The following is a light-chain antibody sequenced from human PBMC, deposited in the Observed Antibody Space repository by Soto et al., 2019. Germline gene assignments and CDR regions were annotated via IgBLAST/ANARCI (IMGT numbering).Light chain of an antibody. CDR3: AAWDDSLNASYV. Sequence: QPVLTQPPSASGTPGQRVTISCSGSSSNIGSNTVNWYQQLPGTAPKLLIYSNNHRPSGVPDRFSGTKSGTSASLAISGLQSEDEADYYCAAWDDSLNASYVFGTGTKLTVL. V-gene: IGLV1-44*01. CDR2: SNN. CDR1: SSNIGSNT. J-gene: IGLJ1*01.